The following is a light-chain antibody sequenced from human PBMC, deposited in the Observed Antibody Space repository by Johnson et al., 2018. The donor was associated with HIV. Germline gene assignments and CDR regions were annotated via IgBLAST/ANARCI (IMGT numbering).Light chain of an antibody. CDR3: GTWDSSLRVGF. Sequence: QAVLTQPPSVSAAPGQKVTISCSGSSSNIASNYVSWYQQIPGTAPKLLIYDNNKRPSGIPDRFSASKSATSAALGITGLQTGDEADYYCGTWDSSLRVGFFGTGTKVTVL. J-gene: IGLJ1*01. CDR1: SSNIASNY. V-gene: IGLV1-51*01. CDR2: DNN.